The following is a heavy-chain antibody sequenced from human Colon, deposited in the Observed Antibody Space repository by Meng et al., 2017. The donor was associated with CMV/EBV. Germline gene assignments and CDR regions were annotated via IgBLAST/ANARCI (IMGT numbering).Heavy chain of an antibody. V-gene: IGHV3-74*01. J-gene: IGHJ4*02. D-gene: IGHD1-26*01. CDR2: IDNYGTIT. CDR3: GRDLSGERDH. CDR1: GFIFRNYW. Sequence: EVGLVESRVGFVPPGGSLILSCGRSGFIFRNYWMHWVRQVSGGGLLWVSRIDNYGTITSYADSVKGRFTISRDNAKNTLYLQIDSLRVDDSAVYYCGRDLSGERDHWGQGTLVTVSS.